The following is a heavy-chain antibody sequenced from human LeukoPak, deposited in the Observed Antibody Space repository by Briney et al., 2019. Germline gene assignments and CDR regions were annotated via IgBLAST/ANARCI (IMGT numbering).Heavy chain of an antibody. V-gene: IGHV4-61*09. J-gene: IGHJ5*02. CDR2: VFTSGST. CDR1: GDSISSGSYY. D-gene: IGHD3-10*01. Sequence: PSGTLSLTCSVSGDSISSGSYYWGWIRQPAGRGLEWIGHVFTSGSTKYNPSLKSRVTISVDTSNNQFSLKLNYVTAADTAVYYCARGAYFYGSGINWFDPWGQGTLVTVSS. CDR3: ARGAYFYGSGINWFDP.